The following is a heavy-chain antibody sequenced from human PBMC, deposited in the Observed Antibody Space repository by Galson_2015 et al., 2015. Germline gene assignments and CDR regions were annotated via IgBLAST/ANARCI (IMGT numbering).Heavy chain of an antibody. V-gene: IGHV5-51*01. D-gene: IGHD4-17*01. Sequence: QSGAEVKKPGESLQISCKGSGSSFPTYWIAWVRQMPGKGLEWMGIIYPGDSETRYSPSFQGQVTISADKSISTAYLQWSSLKASGTAIYYCARRSYGGYLPDYWGQGTLVTVSS. CDR1: GSSFPTYW. CDR2: IYPGDSET. J-gene: IGHJ4*02. CDR3: ARRSYGGYLPDY.